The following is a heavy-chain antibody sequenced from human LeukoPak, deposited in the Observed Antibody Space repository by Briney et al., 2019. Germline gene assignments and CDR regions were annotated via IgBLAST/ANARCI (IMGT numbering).Heavy chain of an antibody. D-gene: IGHD2-2*01. CDR1: GFTFSDYY. Sequence: GGSLRLSCAASGFTFSDYYMSWIRQAPGKGLEWVSYISSSSSYTNYADSVKGRFTISRDNAKDSLYLQMNSLRAEDTAVYYCARVALGYCSSTSCPLLLDYWGQGTLVTVSS. CDR2: ISSSSSYT. J-gene: IGHJ4*02. V-gene: IGHV3-11*06. CDR3: ARVALGYCSSTSCPLLLDY.